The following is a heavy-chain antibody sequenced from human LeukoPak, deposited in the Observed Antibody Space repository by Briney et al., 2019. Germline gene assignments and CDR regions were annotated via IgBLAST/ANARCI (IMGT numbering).Heavy chain of an antibody. V-gene: IGHV3-7*03. CDR3: ARNVYYYDSSGYPSPYIDY. Sequence: GGSLRLSCAASGFTFSSYWMSWVRQAPGKGLEWVANIKQDGSEKYYVDSVKGRFTISRDNAKNSLYLQMNSLRAEDTAVYYCARNVYYYDSSGYPSPYIDYWGQGTLVTVSS. D-gene: IGHD3-22*01. J-gene: IGHJ4*02. CDR1: GFTFSSYW. CDR2: IKQDGSEK.